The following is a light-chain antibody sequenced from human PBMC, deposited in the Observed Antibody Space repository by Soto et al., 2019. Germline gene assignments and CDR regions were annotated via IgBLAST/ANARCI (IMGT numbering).Light chain of an antibody. J-gene: IGLJ3*02. CDR3: QSFDSSLSGWV. CDR1: SSNIGAGYD. CDR2: GNS. V-gene: IGLV1-40*01. Sequence: QSVLTQPPSVSGAPGQRVTISCTGSSSNIGAGYDVHWYQQLPGTAPKLLIYGNSNRHSWVPDRFSGSKSGTSASLAITGLQAEDEADYYCQSFDSSLSGWVFGGGTKLTVL.